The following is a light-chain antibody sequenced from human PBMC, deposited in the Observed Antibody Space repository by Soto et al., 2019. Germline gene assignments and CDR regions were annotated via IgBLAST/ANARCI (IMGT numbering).Light chain of an antibody. J-gene: IGKJ4*01. CDR1: HNIGNN. V-gene: IGKV3-15*01. CDR2: YAS. Sequence: VVLTQSPATLSLSPGETATFSCRASHNIGNNLAWYQHKPGQAPRLLISYASSGATGIPGRFSGSGSGTEFALTSSSLQSEDSAVYYCQHFYNWPVTFGGGTKVEL. CDR3: QHFYNWPVT.